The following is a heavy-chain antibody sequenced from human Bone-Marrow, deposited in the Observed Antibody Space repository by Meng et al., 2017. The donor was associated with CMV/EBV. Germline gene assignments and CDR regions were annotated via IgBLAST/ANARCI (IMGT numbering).Heavy chain of an antibody. J-gene: IGHJ4*02. CDR1: GHPLTGSY. D-gene: IGHD1-26*01. CDR2: IIPILGIA. V-gene: IGHV1-2*02. Sequence: ASVKVSCKASGHPLTGSYMHWVRQAPGQGLEWMGGIIPILGIANYAQKFQGRVTMTRDTSISTAYMELSRLRSDDTAVYYCARDLRKGLRRGSYDYFDYWGQGTLVTVSS. CDR3: ARDLRKGLRRGSYDYFDY.